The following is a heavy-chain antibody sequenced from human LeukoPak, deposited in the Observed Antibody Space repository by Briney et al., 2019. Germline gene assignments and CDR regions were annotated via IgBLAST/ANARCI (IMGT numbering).Heavy chain of an antibody. CDR1: GGSFSGYY. D-gene: IGHD1-14*01. CDR2: INHSGST. J-gene: IGHJ5*02. Sequence: SETLSLTCAVYGGSFSGYYWSWIRQPPGKGLEWIGEINHSGSTNYNPSLKSRVTISVDTSKNQFSLKLSSVTAADTAVYYCAREASVPPFDPWGQGTLATVSS. CDR3: AREASVPPFDP. V-gene: IGHV4-34*01.